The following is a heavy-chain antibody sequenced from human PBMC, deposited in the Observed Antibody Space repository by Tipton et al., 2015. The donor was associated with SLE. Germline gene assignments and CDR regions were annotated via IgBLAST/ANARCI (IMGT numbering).Heavy chain of an antibody. CDR1: GFTFDDYA. J-gene: IGHJ6*02. V-gene: IGHV3-9*01. CDR2: IAWNSGSI. D-gene: IGHD3-16*02. Sequence: SLRLSCAASGFTFDDYAMHWVRQAPGKGLEWVSGIAWNSGSIAYADSVKGRFTISRDNAKNSLYLQMNSLRAEDTAVYYCAGELSPIYGMDVWGQGTTVTVSS. CDR3: AGELSPIYGMDV.